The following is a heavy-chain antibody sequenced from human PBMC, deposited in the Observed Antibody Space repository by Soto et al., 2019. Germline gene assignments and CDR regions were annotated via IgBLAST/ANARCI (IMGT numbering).Heavy chain of an antibody. D-gene: IGHD2-8*01. CDR1: GYSFTSYW. CDR2: IYPDDSDT. Sequence: PGESLKISCKGSGYSFTSYWIAWVRQMPGKGLEWMGIIYPDDSDTKYSPSFQGQVTISADKSITTAYLQWSSLKASDTAMYYCARTTSTSGWRFDSWGQVTLVTVSS. V-gene: IGHV5-51*01. J-gene: IGHJ4*02. CDR3: ARTTSTSGWRFDS.